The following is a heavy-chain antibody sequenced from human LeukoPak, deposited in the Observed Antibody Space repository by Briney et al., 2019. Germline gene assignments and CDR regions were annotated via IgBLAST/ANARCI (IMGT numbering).Heavy chain of an antibody. V-gene: IGHV3-48*01. CDR1: EFPFSHYA. Sequence: GGSLRLSCAASEFPFSHYAMNWVRQAPGKGLEWVSYISGSGNAKHYTDSVKGRFTISRDNAKNALYLQMNSLRVEDTAVYFCARDYVYAFDYWGQGTLVTVSS. CDR2: ISGSGNAK. D-gene: IGHD2/OR15-2a*01. J-gene: IGHJ4*02. CDR3: ARDYVYAFDY.